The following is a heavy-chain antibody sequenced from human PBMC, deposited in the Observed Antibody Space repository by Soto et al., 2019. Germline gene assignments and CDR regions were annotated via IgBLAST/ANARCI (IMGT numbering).Heavy chain of an antibody. V-gene: IGHV4-31*03. Sequence: SETLSLTCTVSGGSISSGGYYWSWIRQHPGKGLEWIGYIYYSGSTYYNPSLKSRVTISVDTSKNQFSLKLSSVTAADPAVYYCARDSNIVVVPAAQRDYYYYYGMDVWGQGTTVTVSS. CDR2: IYYSGST. CDR3: ARDSNIVVVPAAQRDYYYYYGMDV. D-gene: IGHD2-2*01. CDR1: GGSISSGGYY. J-gene: IGHJ6*02.